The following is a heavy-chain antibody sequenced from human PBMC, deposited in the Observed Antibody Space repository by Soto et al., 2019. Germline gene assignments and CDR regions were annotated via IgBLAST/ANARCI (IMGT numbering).Heavy chain of an antibody. D-gene: IGHD3-10*01. Sequence: LCGGSISIGGYFWSWIRQYPGKGLEWIGHIYYNGSTYYNPSLKSRVTISIDTSKNQFSLRLTSVTAADTAVYYCATDEYFGSEIYFYYYGMDVWGQGTTVTVSS. V-gene: IGHV4-31*02. J-gene: IGHJ6*02. CDR3: ATDEYFGSEIYFYYYGMDV. CDR2: IYYNGST. CDR1: GGSISIGGYF.